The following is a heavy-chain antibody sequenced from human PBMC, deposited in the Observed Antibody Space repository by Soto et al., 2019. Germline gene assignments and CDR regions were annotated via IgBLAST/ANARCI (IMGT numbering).Heavy chain of an antibody. D-gene: IGHD4-17*01. CDR3: AKDFYGEARYYFDY. V-gene: IGHV3-30*18. J-gene: IGHJ4*02. CDR1: GFTFSSYG. Sequence: PVGSLRLSCAASGFTFSSYGMHWVRQAPGKGLEWVAVISYDGSNKYYADSVKGRFTISRDNSKSTLYLQMNSLRAEDTAVYYCAKDFYGEARYYFDYWGQGTLVTVSS. CDR2: ISYDGSNK.